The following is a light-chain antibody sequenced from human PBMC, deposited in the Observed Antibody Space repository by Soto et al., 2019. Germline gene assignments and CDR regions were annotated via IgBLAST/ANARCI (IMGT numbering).Light chain of an antibody. Sequence: SYELTQPLSVSVALGQTARITCGGNNIGDKNVHWYQQKPGQAPVLVIYRDYNRPSGIPERFSGSNSGNMATLTISRAQAGDEADYYCHVWDSSTVVFGGGTKLTVL. CDR1: NIGDKN. CDR3: HVWDSSTVV. J-gene: IGLJ2*01. CDR2: RDY. V-gene: IGLV3-9*01.